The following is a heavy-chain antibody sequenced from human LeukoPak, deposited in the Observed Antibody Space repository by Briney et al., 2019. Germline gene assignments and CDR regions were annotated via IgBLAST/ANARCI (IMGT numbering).Heavy chain of an antibody. CDR2: IDWKGGGT. CDR1: GFTFDDFG. D-gene: IGHD2-2*01. V-gene: IGHV3-20*04. CDR3: AKDADIVVVPGSRWCGP. Sequence: GGSLRLSCAASGFTFDDFGMSWVRRSPGKGLEWISGIDWKGGGTYYADSVKGRFTISRDNAKNSLYLQTNSLRAENTAFYYRAKDADIVVVPGSRWCGPGGQGTLVSVSS. J-gene: IGHJ5*02.